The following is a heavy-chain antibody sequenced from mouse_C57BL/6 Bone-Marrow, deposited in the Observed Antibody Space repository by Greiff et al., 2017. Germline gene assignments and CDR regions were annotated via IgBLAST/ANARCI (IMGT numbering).Heavy chain of an antibody. V-gene: IGHV5-6*01. J-gene: IGHJ2*01. CDR3: ARDPLYGNYDY. CDR2: ISSGGSYT. CDR1: GFTFSSYG. D-gene: IGHD2-1*01. Sequence: VQLVESGGDLVKPGGSLKLSCAASGFTFSSYGMSWVRQTPDKRLEWVATISSGGSYTYYPDSVKGRFTISRDNAKNTLYLQMSSLKSEDTAMYYCARDPLYGNYDYWGQGTTLTVSS.